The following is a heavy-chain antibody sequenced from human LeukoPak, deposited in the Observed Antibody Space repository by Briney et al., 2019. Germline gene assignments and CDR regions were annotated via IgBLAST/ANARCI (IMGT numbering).Heavy chain of an antibody. J-gene: IGHJ6*02. V-gene: IGHV1-2*02. CDR3: ARDSAPTDILTGPPGGDYYYGMDV. D-gene: IGHD3-9*01. CDR2: INPNGGGT. Sequence: ASVKVSCKASGYTFTGYYMHWVRQAPGQGLEWMGWINPNGGGTNYAQKFQGRVTMTRDTSISTAYMELSRLRSDDTAVYYCARDSAPTDILTGPPGGDYYYGMDVWGQGTTVTVSS. CDR1: GYTFTGYY.